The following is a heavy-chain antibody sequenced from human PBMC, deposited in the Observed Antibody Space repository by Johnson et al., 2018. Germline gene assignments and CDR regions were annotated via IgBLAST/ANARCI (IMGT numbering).Heavy chain of an antibody. V-gene: IGHV3-30*18. Sequence: QVQLVESGGGVVQPGRSLRLSCAASGFTFSSYGMHWVRQAPGKGLEWVAVISSDGSNKYYADSVKGRFTFSRDNPRNTLYLQMNRLRAEDTAVYYCAKVDSGWSFQHWGQGTLVTVSS. J-gene: IGHJ1*01. D-gene: IGHD6-19*01. CDR1: GFTFSSYG. CDR3: AKVDSGWSFQH. CDR2: ISSDGSNK.